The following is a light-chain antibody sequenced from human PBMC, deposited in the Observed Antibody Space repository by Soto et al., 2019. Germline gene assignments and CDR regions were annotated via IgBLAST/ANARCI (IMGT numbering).Light chain of an antibody. CDR3: QQYVNLPHT. CDR1: QDISNY. Sequence: DIQMTQSPSSLSASVGDRVTITCQASQDISNYLNWYQQKPGKAPKLLIYDASNLETGVPSRFSGSGSGTDVTFTISSLQPEDIATYYCQQYVNLPHTFGRGTKLEIK. J-gene: IGKJ2*01. V-gene: IGKV1-33*01. CDR2: DAS.